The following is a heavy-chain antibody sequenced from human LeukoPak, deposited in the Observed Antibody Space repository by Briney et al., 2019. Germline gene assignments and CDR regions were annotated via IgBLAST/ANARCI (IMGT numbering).Heavy chain of an antibody. V-gene: IGHV4-39*07. Sequence: KASETLSLTCAVSGASVSSYSDYWGWIRQPPGKGLEWIGNIYYNGRTYYNPSLKSRVTISVDTPNNQFSLHLNSVTAADTALYYCARGVATKGDTLDVWGQGTVVTVSS. CDR2: IYYNGRT. CDR1: GASVSSYSDY. D-gene: IGHD5-12*01. CDR3: ARGVATKGDTLDV. J-gene: IGHJ3*01.